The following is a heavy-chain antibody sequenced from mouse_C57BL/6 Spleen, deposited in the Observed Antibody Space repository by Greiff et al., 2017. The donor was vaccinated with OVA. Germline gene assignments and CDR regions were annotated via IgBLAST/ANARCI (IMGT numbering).Heavy chain of an antibody. CDR3: ARGYDGGYYFDY. CDR2: INPNNGGT. J-gene: IGHJ2*01. V-gene: IGHV1-18*01. Sequence: DVKLQESGPELVKPGASVKIPCKASGYTFTDYNMDWVKQSHGKSLEWIGDINPNNGGTIYNQKFKGKATLTVDKSSSTAYMELRSLTSEDTAVYYCARGYDGGYYFDYWGQGTTLTVSS. D-gene: IGHD2-2*01. CDR1: GYTFTDYN.